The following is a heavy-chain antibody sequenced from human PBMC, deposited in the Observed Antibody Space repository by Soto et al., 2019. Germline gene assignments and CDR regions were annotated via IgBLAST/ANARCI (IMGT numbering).Heavy chain of an antibody. Sequence: GESLKISCKGFGYSFTSYFIGWVGQMPGKGLEWMGIIYPGDSDTRYSPSFQGQVTISADKSISTAYLQWSSLKASDTAMYYWARHALDGDYYFNYWGQRTLVTVSS. J-gene: IGHJ4*02. CDR2: IYPGDSDT. CDR3: ARHALDGDYYFNY. V-gene: IGHV5-51*01. D-gene: IGHD4-17*01. CDR1: GYSFTSYF.